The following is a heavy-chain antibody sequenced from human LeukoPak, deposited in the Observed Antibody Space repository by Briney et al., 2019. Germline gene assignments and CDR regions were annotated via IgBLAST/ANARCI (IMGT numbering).Heavy chain of an antibody. D-gene: IGHD6-19*01. J-gene: IGHJ6*03. V-gene: IGHV4-34*01. Sequence: SETLSLTCAVYGGSFSGYYWSWIRQPPGKGLEWIGEINHSGSTNYNPSLKSRVTISVDTSKNQFSLKLSSVTAADTAVYYCAREGQQWLAYYYYYYMDVWGKGTTVTISS. CDR3: AREGQQWLAYYYYYYMDV. CDR2: INHSGST. CDR1: GGSFSGYY.